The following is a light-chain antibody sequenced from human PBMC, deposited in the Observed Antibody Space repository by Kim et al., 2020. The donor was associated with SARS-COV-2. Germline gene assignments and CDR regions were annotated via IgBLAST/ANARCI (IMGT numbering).Light chain of an antibody. J-gene: IGKJ5*01. Sequence: SVGDSVTTTCRASQDIREDFGWYQQNTGRAPKRLIYGAYSLQSGVPSRFSGSGSGTEFTLTICGLQTEDFATYFCLQHNTYPITFGAGTRLEIK. CDR3: LQHNTYPIT. CDR1: QDIRED. V-gene: IGKV1-17*01. CDR2: GAY.